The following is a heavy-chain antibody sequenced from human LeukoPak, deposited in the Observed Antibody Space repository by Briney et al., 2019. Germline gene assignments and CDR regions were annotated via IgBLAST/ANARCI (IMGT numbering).Heavy chain of an antibody. J-gene: IGHJ3*02. D-gene: IGHD1-26*01. V-gene: IGHV1-8*01. CDR3: ARAPPRIVGATTPYAFDI. CDR1: GYTFTSYD. CDR2: MNPNSGNT. Sequence: ASVKVSCKASGYTFTSYDFNWVRQATGQGLEWMGWMNPNSGNTGYAQKFQGRVTMTRNTSISTAYMELSSLRSEDTAVYYCARAPPRIVGATTPYAFDIWGQGTMVTVSS.